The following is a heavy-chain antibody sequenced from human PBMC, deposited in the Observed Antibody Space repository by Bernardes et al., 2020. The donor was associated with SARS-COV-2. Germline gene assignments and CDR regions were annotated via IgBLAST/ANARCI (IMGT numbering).Heavy chain of an antibody. D-gene: IGHD4-17*01. CDR3: ARLGYGGNYGDY. CDR1: GYTFSRSG. CDR2: ISPYNGGT. Sequence: ASVKVSCNASGYTFSRSGINRVRQAPGQGLQWMGWISPYNGGTNYAQNLQGRVTMTTDTSTSTAYMELRNLRSDDTAVYYCARLGYGGNYGDYWGQGTLVTVSS. J-gene: IGHJ4*02. V-gene: IGHV1-18*01.